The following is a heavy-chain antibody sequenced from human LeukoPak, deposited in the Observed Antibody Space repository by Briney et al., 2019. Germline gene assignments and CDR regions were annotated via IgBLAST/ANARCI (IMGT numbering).Heavy chain of an antibody. V-gene: IGHV3-7*01. CDR3: AKEFRRLAFNFDS. Sequence: GGSLRLSCAASGFNFSKYWMSWVRQAPGKGPEWVADIQKDGSERSYADSVKGRFSISRDNAKNSLFLQLNSVRVEDTAVYYCAKEFRRLAFNFDSWGQGTLVTVSS. J-gene: IGHJ4*02. CDR2: IQKDGSER. D-gene: IGHD3-10*01. CDR1: GFNFSKYW.